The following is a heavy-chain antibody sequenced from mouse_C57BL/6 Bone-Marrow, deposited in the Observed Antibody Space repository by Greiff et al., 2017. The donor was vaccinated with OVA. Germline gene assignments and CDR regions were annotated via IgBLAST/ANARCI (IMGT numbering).Heavy chain of an antibody. J-gene: IGHJ3*01. Sequence: QVQLQQPGAELVKPGASVKMSCKASGYTFTSYWITWVKQRPGQGLEWIGDIYPGSGSTNYNEKFKSKATLTVDTSSSTAYMQLSSLTSEDSAVYYCTRRKLIYYDYGWFAYWGQGTLVTVSA. D-gene: IGHD2-4*01. V-gene: IGHV1-55*01. CDR3: TRRKLIYYDYGWFAY. CDR2: IYPGSGST. CDR1: GYTFTSYW.